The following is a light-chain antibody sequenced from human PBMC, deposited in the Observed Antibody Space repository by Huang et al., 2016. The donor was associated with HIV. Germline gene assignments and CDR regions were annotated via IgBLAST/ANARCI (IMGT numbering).Light chain of an antibody. Sequence: DIQMTQSPSSLSASIGDRVTITCRASRHIYSYLNWYQHRPGKAPKLRSYDAANLEVGVPSRFSGSGSGRNFTLIISSLQPEDFATYYCQQYDSLPRTFGPGTKV. CDR1: RHIYSY. CDR2: DAA. CDR3: QQYDSLPRT. J-gene: IGKJ3*01. V-gene: IGKV1-33*01.